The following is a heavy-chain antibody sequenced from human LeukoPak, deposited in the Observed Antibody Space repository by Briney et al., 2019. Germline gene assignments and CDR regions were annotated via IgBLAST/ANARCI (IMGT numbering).Heavy chain of an antibody. J-gene: IGHJ4*02. D-gene: IGHD1-26*01. Sequence: GGSLRLSCAASGVTVSTNCMSWVRQPPGNGLEWVSLINSGGNTYYADSVKGRFTISRDNSKNTLYLQMNSLRAEDTAVYYCARVAQVHYHFDFWGQGTPVTVSS. CDR3: ARVAQVHYHFDF. V-gene: IGHV3-66*01. CDR1: GVTVSTNC. CDR2: INSGGNT.